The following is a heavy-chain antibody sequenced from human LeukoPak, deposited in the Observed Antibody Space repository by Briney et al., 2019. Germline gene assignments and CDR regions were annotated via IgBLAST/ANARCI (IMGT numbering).Heavy chain of an antibody. V-gene: IGHV3-66*01. CDR1: GFTVSSNY. D-gene: IGHD4-17*01. CDR3: ARDLSDYGVTRFDY. Sequence: PGGSLRLSCAASGFTVSSNYMSWVRQAPGKGLEWVSIIYSGGSTYYADSVKGRFTISRDNAKNSLYLQMNSLRAEDTAVYYCARDLSDYGVTRFDYWGQGTLVTVSS. J-gene: IGHJ4*02. CDR2: IYSGGST.